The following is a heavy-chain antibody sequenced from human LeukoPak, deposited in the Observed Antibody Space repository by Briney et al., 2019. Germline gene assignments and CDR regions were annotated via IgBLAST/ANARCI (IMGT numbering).Heavy chain of an antibody. J-gene: IGHJ4*02. Sequence: SETLSLTCAVSGDSITTYYWNCVRQPPGKGLEWIGYIHYNGKTDFNPSLKSRVTISLDTSKNEFPLQLKYVTAEDTAVSYCTIIHDWDSSGGYRFDYLGQGALVTVSS. D-gene: IGHD3-22*01. V-gene: IGHV4-59*08. CDR1: GDSITTYY. CDR2: IHYNGKT. CDR3: TIIHDWDSSGGYRFDY.